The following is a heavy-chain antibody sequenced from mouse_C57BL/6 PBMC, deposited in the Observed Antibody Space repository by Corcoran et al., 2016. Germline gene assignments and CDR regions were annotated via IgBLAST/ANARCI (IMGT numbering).Heavy chain of an antibody. CDR3: ARSKGLITTVRYAMDY. V-gene: IGHV1-66*01. D-gene: IGHD1-1*01. Sequence: QVQLQQSGPELVKPGASVKISCKASGYSFTSYYIHWVKQRPGQGLEWIGWIYPGSGNTKYNEKFKGKATLTADTSSSTAYMQLSSLTSEDSAVYYCARSKGLITTVRYAMDYWGQGTSVTVSS. CDR1: GYSFTSYY. CDR2: IYPGSGNT. J-gene: IGHJ4*01.